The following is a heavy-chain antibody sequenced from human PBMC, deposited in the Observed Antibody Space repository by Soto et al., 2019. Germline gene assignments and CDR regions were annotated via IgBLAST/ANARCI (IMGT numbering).Heavy chain of an antibody. V-gene: IGHV4-30-4*01. CDR2: IYYSGST. J-gene: IGHJ6*02. CDR3: AREPSIAAAGTDYYYYGMDV. Sequence: QVQLQESGPGLVKPSQTLSLTCTVSGGSISSGDYYWSWIRQPPGNGLEWIGYIYYSGSTYYNPSLKSRVTISVDTSKNQFSLKLSSVTAADTAVYYCAREPSIAAAGTDYYYYGMDVWGQGTTVTVSS. D-gene: IGHD6-13*01. CDR1: GGSISSGDYY.